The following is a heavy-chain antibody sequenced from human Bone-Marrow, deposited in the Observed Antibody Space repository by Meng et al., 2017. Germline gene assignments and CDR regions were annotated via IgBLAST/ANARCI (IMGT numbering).Heavy chain of an antibody. J-gene: IGHJ5*02. V-gene: IGHV1-2*06. CDR2: INPNSGGT. Sequence: GQAVQSGLEVKKPGASVKLSCKASGYTFTGYYMHWVRQAPGQGLEWMGRINPNSGGTNYAQKFQGRVTMTRDTSISTAYMELSRLRSDDTAVYYCARDSSGWIRENWFDPWGQGTLVTVSS. D-gene: IGHD6-19*01. CDR3: ARDSSGWIRENWFDP. CDR1: GYTFTGYY.